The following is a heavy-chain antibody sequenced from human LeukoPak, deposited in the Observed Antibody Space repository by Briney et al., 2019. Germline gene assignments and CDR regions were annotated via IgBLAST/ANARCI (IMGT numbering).Heavy chain of an antibody. Sequence: ASVKVSCKASGYTFTNYYMHWVRQAPGQGLEWMGIINPSGGSTSYAQKFQGRVTMTRDTSTSTVYMELSSLRSEDTAVYYCARDLSYGYFSYYYYGMDVWGQGTTVTVSS. CDR3: ARDLSYGYFSYYYYGMDV. CDR2: INPSGGST. J-gene: IGHJ6*02. V-gene: IGHV1-46*01. D-gene: IGHD5-18*01. CDR1: GYTFTNYY.